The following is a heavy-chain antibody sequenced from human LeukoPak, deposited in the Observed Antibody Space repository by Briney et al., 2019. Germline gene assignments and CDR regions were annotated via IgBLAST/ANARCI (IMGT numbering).Heavy chain of an antibody. Sequence: GASVKVSCKASGYTFTSYGISWVRQAPGQGLEWMGWISAYNGNTNYAQKLQGRVTMTTDTSTSTAYMELRSLRSDDTAVYYCASSPFYYDSSGYGYWGQGTLVTVSS. V-gene: IGHV1-18*01. J-gene: IGHJ4*02. CDR2: ISAYNGNT. D-gene: IGHD3-22*01. CDR1: GYTFTSYG. CDR3: ASSPFYYDSSGYGY.